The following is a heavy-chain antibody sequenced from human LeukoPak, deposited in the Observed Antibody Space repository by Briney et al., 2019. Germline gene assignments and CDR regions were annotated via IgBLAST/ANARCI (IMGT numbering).Heavy chain of an antibody. CDR2: ISNSANTI. D-gene: IGHD3-22*01. CDR3: VRGPDYYYDSSGSFDY. CDR1: GFTFGDHY. J-gene: IGHJ4*01. Sequence: GGSLRLSCAVSGFTFGDHYFAWIRQAPGKGLEWISYISNSANTIYYADSVRGRFTISRDNAKNSLFLQMNSLRAEDTAVYYCVRGPDYYYDSSGSFDYWGHGTLVTVSS. V-gene: IGHV3-11*04.